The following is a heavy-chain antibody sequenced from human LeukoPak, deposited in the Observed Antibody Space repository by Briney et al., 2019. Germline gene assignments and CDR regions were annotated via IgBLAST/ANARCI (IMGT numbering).Heavy chain of an antibody. CDR3: ARDIGRARGDY. CDR1: GYTFTGYY. J-gene: IGHJ4*02. V-gene: IGHV1-2*02. CDR2: INPNSGGT. Sequence: ASVKVSCKASGYTFTGYYMHWVRQAPGQGREWKGWINPNSGGTNYAQKFQGRVTMTRDSSISTAYMELSRLRSDDTAVYYCARDIGRARGDYWGQGTLVTVSS. D-gene: IGHD1-26*01.